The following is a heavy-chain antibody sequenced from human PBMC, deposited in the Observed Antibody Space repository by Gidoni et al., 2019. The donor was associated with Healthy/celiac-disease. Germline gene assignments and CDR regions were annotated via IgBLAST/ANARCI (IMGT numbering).Heavy chain of an antibody. D-gene: IGHD2-15*01. CDR3: ARGGGTDY. CDR2: IRRRRSYI. CDR1: GFTFSSYS. V-gene: IGHV3-21*01. Sequence: EVQLVESGGGLVKPGGSLRLSCAASGFTFSSYSMNLVRQAPGKGLGWVSSIRRRRSYIYYADSVKGRFTISRDNAKNSLYLQMNSLRAEDTAVYYCARGGGTDYWGQGTLVTVSS. J-gene: IGHJ4*02.